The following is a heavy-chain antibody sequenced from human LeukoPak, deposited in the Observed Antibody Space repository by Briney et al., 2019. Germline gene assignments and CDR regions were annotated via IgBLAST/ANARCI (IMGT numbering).Heavy chain of an antibody. CDR1: GYTFTSYG. CDR3: ARVGGAAAGAHYYYYYMDV. V-gene: IGHV1-18*01. J-gene: IGHJ6*03. D-gene: IGHD6-13*01. Sequence: ASVKVSCKASGYTFTSYGISWVRQAPGQGLEWMGWISAYNGNTNYAQKLQGRVTMTTDTSTSTAYMELSSLRSEDTAVYYCARVGGAAAGAHYYYYYMDVWGKGTTVTVSS. CDR2: ISAYNGNT.